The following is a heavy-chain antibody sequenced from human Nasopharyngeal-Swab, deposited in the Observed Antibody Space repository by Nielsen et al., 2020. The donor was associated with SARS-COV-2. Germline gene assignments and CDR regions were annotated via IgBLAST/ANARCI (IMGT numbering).Heavy chain of an antibody. Sequence: GESLKISCAASGFTFSSYAMHWVRQAPGKGLEYVSVISNNGDHRYYADSVKGRFTISRDNSKNTLYLQMTSLRVEDTALYYCAKKRAAGKTAIDSWGQGTLVTVSS. CDR1: GFTFSSYA. CDR2: ISNNGDHR. V-gene: IGHV3-64D*06. J-gene: IGHJ4*02. D-gene: IGHD6-13*01. CDR3: AKKRAAGKTAIDS.